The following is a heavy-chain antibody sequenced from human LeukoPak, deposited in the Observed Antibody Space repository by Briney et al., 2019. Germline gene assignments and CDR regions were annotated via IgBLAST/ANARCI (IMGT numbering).Heavy chain of an antibody. V-gene: IGHV4-59*08. CDR1: GGSISTYY. J-gene: IGHJ5*02. CDR2: NFYSGGT. CDR3: ARANYYGTSGYLNWFDP. D-gene: IGHD3-22*01. Sequence: SETLSLTCSVSGGSISTYYWSWIRQPPGKGLEGIGFNFYSGGTNYNPSLKSRVTISVDTSKNQSSLKLSSVTAADTAVYYCARANYYGTSGYLNWFDPWGQGTLVTVSS.